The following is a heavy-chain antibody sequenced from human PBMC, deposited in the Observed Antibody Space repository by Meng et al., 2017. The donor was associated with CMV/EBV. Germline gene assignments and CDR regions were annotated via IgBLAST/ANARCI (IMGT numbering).Heavy chain of an antibody. CDR1: GGSFSGYY. V-gene: IGHV4-34*01. CDR3: ARGQTYYDFWSGYSD. CDR2: INHRGST. Sequence: SETLSLTCAVYGGSFSGYYWSWIRQPPGKGLEWIGEINHRGSTNYNPSLKSRVTISVDTSKNQFSLKLSSVTAADTAVYYCARGQTYYDFWSGYSDWGQGTLVTVSS. D-gene: IGHD3-3*01. J-gene: IGHJ4*02.